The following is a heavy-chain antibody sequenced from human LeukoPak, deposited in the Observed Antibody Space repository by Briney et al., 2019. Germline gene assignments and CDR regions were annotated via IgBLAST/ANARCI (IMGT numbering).Heavy chain of an antibody. Sequence: GGSLRLSCAASGFTFSSYAMSWVRQAPGKGLEWVSAISGSGGSTYYADSVKGRFTISRDNSKNTLYLQMNSLRAEDTAVYYCAKGDYYDSSGYLYYFDCWGQGTLVTVSS. V-gene: IGHV3-23*01. CDR1: GFTFSSYA. J-gene: IGHJ4*02. D-gene: IGHD3-22*01. CDR3: AKGDYYDSSGYLYYFDC. CDR2: ISGSGGST.